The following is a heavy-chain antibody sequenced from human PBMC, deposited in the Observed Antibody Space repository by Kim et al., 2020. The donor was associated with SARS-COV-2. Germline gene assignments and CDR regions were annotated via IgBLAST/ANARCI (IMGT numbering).Heavy chain of an antibody. Sequence: GDTNYAQDFQGRVTLPRDTSISTAYFELRSLRSDVTAVYYCARSQLPDFDYWGQGTLVTVSS. CDR3: ARSQLPDFDY. CDR2: GDT. V-gene: IGHV1-2*02. J-gene: IGHJ4*02. D-gene: IGHD3-10*01.